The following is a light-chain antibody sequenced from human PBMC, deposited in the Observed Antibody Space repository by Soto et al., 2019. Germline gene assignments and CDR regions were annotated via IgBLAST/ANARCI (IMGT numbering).Light chain of an antibody. CDR1: SSDVGSYNL. CDR3: CSYAGSSTCV. J-gene: IGLJ1*01. V-gene: IGLV2-23*01. Sequence: QSALTQPASVSGSPGLSITISCSGTSSDVGSYNLVSWFQQHPGTAPILMIYDGSKRPSGVSNRFSGSKSGNTASLTISGLQAEDEPDYYCCSYAGSSTCVFGTGTKLTVL. CDR2: DGS.